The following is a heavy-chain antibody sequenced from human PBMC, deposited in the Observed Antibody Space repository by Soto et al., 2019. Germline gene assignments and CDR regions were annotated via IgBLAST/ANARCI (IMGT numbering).Heavy chain of an antibody. Sequence: SETLSLTCAVSGYSISSGYYWGGIRRPPGKGLEGVGNIHHSGTTYNNPSLKSRVTISIDRSKNQFSLKLSSVTAADTAVYYCARAGDTMVRGVIIMNYYGMDVWGQGTTVT. CDR1: GYSISSGYY. D-gene: IGHD3-10*01. V-gene: IGHV4-38-2*01. J-gene: IGHJ6*02. CDR2: IHHSGTT. CDR3: ARAGDTMVRGVIIMNYYGMDV.